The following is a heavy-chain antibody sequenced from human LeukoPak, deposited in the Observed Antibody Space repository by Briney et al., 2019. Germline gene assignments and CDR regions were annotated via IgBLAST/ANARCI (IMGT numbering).Heavy chain of an antibody. J-gene: IGHJ4*02. CDR3: ARGDYETHGYQTR. CDR1: GYIFTSYV. V-gene: IGHV7-4-1*02. Sequence: ASVKVSCKASGYIFTSYVLHWVRQAPGQGLEWMGWINTNTGNPTYAQGFTGRFVFSLDTSVSTAYLQISSLEADDTAIYYCARGDYETHGYQTRWGQGTLVTVSS. CDR2: INTNTGNP. D-gene: IGHD3-22*01.